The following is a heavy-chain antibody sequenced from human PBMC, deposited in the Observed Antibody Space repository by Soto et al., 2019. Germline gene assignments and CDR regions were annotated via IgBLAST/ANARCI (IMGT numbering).Heavy chain of an antibody. Sequence: PGESLKISCKGSGYSFATYWIVWVRQMPGKGLEWMAAIYPGDSDTRYSPSFQGLVTISADKSISTAYLQWRGLKASDTAMYYCARQIAATHYYGIDVWGQGTTVTVSS. D-gene: IGHD6-13*01. CDR3: ARQIAATHYYGIDV. J-gene: IGHJ6*02. CDR2: IYPGDSDT. V-gene: IGHV5-51*01. CDR1: GYSFATYW.